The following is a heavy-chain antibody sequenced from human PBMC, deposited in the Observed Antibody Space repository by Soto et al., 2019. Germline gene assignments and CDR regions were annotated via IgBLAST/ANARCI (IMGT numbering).Heavy chain of an antibody. J-gene: IGHJ6*03. Sequence: ASLKVSCNASGYTFTSYYLHWVRQAPGQRLEWMGIINPSGGSTSYAQKLQGRVTMTRNTSTSTVYMELSSLRSKETAVYYCEIPWPGAKAGISPHYYYIDDGGKGTTVTV. CDR3: EIPWPGAKAGISPHYYYIDD. D-gene: IGHD6-13*01. CDR2: INPSGGST. V-gene: IGHV1-46*01. CDR1: GYTFTSYY.